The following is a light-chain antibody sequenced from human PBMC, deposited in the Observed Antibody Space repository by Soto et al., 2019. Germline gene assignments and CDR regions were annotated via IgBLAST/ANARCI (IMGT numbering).Light chain of an antibody. V-gene: IGKV3D-15*01. CDR2: GAS. CDR1: QNINSD. Sequence: EIVMTQPPATLSVSPGESATLSCRASQNINSDLAWYVQKPGQAPRRVIYGASTWGTDVPPRFTGSGSGTEFTLTISGLQSEDFAVYYCQQYNSWPITFGQGTRLEIK. J-gene: IGKJ5*01. CDR3: QQYNSWPIT.